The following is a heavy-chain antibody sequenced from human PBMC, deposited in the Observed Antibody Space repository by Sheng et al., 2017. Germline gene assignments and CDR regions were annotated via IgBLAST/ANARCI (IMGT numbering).Heavy chain of an antibody. Sequence: QVQLVESGGGLVKPGGSLRLSCAASEFTFSNYYMSWIRQTPGKGLEWVSYISTSGRSIYYADSVKGRFTVSRDNAQNSLFLQMNGLRADDTAVYYCARAPGGIYSYYFDYWGQGTLVTVSS. CDR3: ARAPGGIYSYYFDY. CDR2: ISTSGRSI. CDR1: EFTFSNYY. J-gene: IGHJ4*02. D-gene: IGHD1-26*01. V-gene: IGHV3-11*04.